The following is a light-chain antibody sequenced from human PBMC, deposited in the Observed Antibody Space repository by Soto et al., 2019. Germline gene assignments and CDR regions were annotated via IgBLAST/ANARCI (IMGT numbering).Light chain of an antibody. CDR2: AAS. CDR3: QQTYSILWT. V-gene: IGKV1-39*01. J-gene: IGKJ5*01. CDR1: QSIGPY. Sequence: DIQMTQSPSSLSSSIGDRVTITCLASQSIGPYLNWYQQKPGKAPQLLIYAASTLHSGVPSRFSGSGSGTDFTLTISSLQPEDFATYYCQQTYSILWTFGQGTRLENK.